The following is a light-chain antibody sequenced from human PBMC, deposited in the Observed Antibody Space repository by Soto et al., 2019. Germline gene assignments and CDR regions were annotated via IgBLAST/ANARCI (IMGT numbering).Light chain of an antibody. J-gene: IGLJ1*01. CDR2: EVS. Sequence: QSALTQPPSASGSPGQSVTISCTGTSSDIGGYNYVSWYQQHPGKAPKVMIYEVSKRPSGVPDRFSGSKSGNTASLTVSGLQAEDEADYYCSSYAGSHNVFGTGTKLTVL. CDR1: SSDIGGYNY. V-gene: IGLV2-8*01. CDR3: SSYAGSHNV.